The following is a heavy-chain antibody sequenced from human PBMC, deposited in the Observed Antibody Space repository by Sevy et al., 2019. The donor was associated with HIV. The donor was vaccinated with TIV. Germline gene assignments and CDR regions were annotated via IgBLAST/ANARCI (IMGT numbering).Heavy chain of an antibody. CDR2: VSYHGRNK. CDR1: GFTFSSYG. D-gene: IGHD4-17*01. Sequence: EGSLRLSCAGSGFTFSSYGVHWVLQTPGKGLEWVAFVSYHGRNKFYADSVKGRFTISRDNSNNTLYLQMNSLRPEDTPVSYCAKDQEKGDYADYYYYYGMDVWGQGTTVTVSS. CDR3: AKDQEKGDYADYYYYYGMDV. J-gene: IGHJ6*02. V-gene: IGHV3-30*18.